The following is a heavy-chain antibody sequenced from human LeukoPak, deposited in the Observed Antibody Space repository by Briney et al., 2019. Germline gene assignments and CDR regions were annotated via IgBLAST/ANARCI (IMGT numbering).Heavy chain of an antibody. J-gene: IGHJ5*02. D-gene: IGHD3-3*01. V-gene: IGHV4-39*07. Sequence: SQTLCLSRTVSVVSIWSGSYYSGSVRHPPRNGLGLVACISFSGPTSYNPSLKSRVTISVDTSKNQFSLKLSSVTAADTAVYYCARGEERKGYYDFWSGYNWFDPWGQGTLVTVSS. CDR2: ISFSGPT. CDR3: ARGEERKGYYDFWSGYNWFDP. CDR1: VVSIWSGSYY.